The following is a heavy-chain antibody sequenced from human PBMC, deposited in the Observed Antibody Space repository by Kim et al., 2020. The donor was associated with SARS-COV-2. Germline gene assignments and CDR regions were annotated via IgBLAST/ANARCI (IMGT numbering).Heavy chain of an antibody. CDR1: GYTFTSYA. Sequence: ASVKVSCKASGYTFTSYAMNWVRQAPGQGLEWMGWINTNTGNPTYAQGFTGRFVFSLDTSVSTAYLQISSLKAEDTAVYYCARIVAAAGQVGWFDPWGQGTLVTVSS. D-gene: IGHD6-13*01. CDR2: INTNTGNP. V-gene: IGHV7-4-1*02. CDR3: ARIVAAAGQVGWFDP. J-gene: IGHJ5*02.